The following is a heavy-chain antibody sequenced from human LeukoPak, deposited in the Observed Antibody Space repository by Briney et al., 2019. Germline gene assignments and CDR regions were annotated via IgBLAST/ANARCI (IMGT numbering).Heavy chain of an antibody. CDR1: GFTCSSYS. J-gene: IGHJ4*02. V-gene: IGHV3-21*01. Sequence: GGSLRLSCAASGFTCSSYSMNWIRQAPGKGLEWVSSISSSSSYIYYADSVKGRFTISRDNAKNSLYLQMNSLRAEDTAVYYCARPRLEGLGFDYWGQGTLVTVSS. D-gene: IGHD3-3*01. CDR3: ARPRLEGLGFDY. CDR2: ISSSSSYI.